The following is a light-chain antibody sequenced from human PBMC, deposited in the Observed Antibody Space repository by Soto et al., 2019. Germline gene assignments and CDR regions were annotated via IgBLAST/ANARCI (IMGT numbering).Light chain of an antibody. CDR1: ESVSSN. Sequence: EIVMTQSPATLSVSPGERATLSCRASESVSSNLAWFQQIPGQSPRLLSNGASTRATGIPARFSGSGSDTEFTLTISSLQSEDFAVYYCQQYNNWLWTFGQGTKVDIK. V-gene: IGKV3-15*01. CDR3: QQYNNWLWT. J-gene: IGKJ1*01. CDR2: GAS.